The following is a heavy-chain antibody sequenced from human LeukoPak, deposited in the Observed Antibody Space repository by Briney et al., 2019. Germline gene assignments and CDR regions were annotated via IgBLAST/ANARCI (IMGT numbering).Heavy chain of an antibody. CDR2: IKSKTDGGTT. CDR3: ATEFYGSYNF. CDR1: GFTFSDAW. Sequence: PGGSLRLSCAASGFTFSDAWMSWVRQAPGKGLEWVGHIKSKTDGGTTDYPAPVKDRFTISRDDSRNTLYLQMNSLKTEDTAVYYCATEFYGSYNFWGRGILVTVSS. J-gene: IGHJ4*02. V-gene: IGHV3-15*01. D-gene: IGHD1-26*01.